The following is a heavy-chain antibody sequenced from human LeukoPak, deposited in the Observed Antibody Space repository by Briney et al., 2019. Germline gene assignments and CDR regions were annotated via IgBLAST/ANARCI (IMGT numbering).Heavy chain of an antibody. Sequence: PSETLSLTCTFSGDSISSSPFYWGWLRQPPGKGLEWLASVYHSGTTFYNPSLKRRVHMSVDSSNNQFSLRLNSVTAADTALYYCARRGMVGGTMIDNWGQGTRVTVSS. V-gene: IGHV4-39*01. D-gene: IGHD3-10*01. CDR2: VYHSGTT. CDR3: ARRGMVGGTMIDN. CDR1: GDSISSSPFY. J-gene: IGHJ4*02.